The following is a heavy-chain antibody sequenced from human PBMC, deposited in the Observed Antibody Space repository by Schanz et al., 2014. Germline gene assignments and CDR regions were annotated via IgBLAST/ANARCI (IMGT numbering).Heavy chain of an antibody. CDR1: GFTFSDYY. D-gene: IGHD6-19*01. CDR2: LSGSGGST. CDR3: AKLSSSGRLAGYFDY. Sequence: VQLVESGGGLVKPGGSLRLSCAASGFTFSDYYMSWVRQAPGKGLEWVSALSGSGGSTYYADSVKGRFTISRDYSKNTLYLQMSSLRAEDTAIYYCAKLSSSGRLAGYFDYWGQGALVTVSS. J-gene: IGHJ4*02. V-gene: IGHV3-23*04.